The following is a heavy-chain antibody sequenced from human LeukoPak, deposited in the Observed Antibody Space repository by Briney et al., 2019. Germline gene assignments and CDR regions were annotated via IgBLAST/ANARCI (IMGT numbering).Heavy chain of an antibody. D-gene: IGHD5-12*01. J-gene: IGHJ4*02. CDR1: GYTFTSYA. Sequence: ASVKVSCKASGYTFTSYAMHWVRQAPGQRLEWMGWINAGNGNTKYSQKFQGRVTITRDTSASTAYMELSSLRSEDTAVYSCARGVAANRYYFDYWGKGTLVPSPQ. CDR2: INAGNGNT. CDR3: ARGVAANRYYFDY. V-gene: IGHV1-3*01.